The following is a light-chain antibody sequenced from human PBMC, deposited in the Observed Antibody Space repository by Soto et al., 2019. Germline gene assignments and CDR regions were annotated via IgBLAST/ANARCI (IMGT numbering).Light chain of an antibody. Sequence: DIQMTQSPSSVSASVGDRVTITCRASQDISTWLVWYQQKPGKAPNLLIYSASFLQTGVPSRFSGSGSGTDFTLTISSLQPEDLGTYFCQQANSFPLNFGGGTKVEIK. V-gene: IGKV1-12*01. CDR2: SAS. J-gene: IGKJ4*01. CDR3: QQANSFPLN. CDR1: QDISTW.